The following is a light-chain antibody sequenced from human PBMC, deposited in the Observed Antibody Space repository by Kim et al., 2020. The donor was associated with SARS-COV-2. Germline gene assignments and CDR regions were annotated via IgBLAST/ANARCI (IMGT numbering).Light chain of an antibody. CDR2: DVA. V-gene: IGLV2-14*03. CDR3: SSFASRTTWV. CDR1: SSDVGGYNY. J-gene: IGLJ3*02. Sequence: GQSITISCTGTSSDVGGYNYVSWYQQHPGRAPNLMIYDVAKRPSGVSNRFSGSESGNTASLTISGLQVEDEADYYCSSFASRTTWVFGGGTQLTVL.